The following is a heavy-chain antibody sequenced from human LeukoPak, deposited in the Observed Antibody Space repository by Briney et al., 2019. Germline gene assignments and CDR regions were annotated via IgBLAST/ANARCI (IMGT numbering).Heavy chain of an antibody. CDR2: IIPIFGTA. Sequence: SVKVSCKVSGYTLTELSMHWVRQAPGQGLEWMGGIIPIFGTANYAQKFQGRVTITADESTSTAYMELSSLRSEDTAVYYCARTLVIPNWFDPWGQGTLVTVSS. V-gene: IGHV1-69*13. D-gene: IGHD3-9*01. J-gene: IGHJ5*02. CDR3: ARTLVIPNWFDP. CDR1: GYTLTELS.